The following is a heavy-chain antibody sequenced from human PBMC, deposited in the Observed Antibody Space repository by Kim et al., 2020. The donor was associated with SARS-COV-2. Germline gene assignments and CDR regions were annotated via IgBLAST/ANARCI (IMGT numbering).Heavy chain of an antibody. V-gene: IGHV3-30*18. CDR1: GFTFSSYG. J-gene: IGHJ6*02. D-gene: IGHD6-19*01. CDR3: AKEATGSSSGWKNPYYYYYGMDV. CDR2: ISYDGSNK. Sequence: GGSLRLSCAASGFTFSSYGMHWVRQAPGKGLEWVAVISYDGSNKYYADSVKGRFTISRDNSKNTLYLQMNSLRAEDTAVYYCAKEATGSSSGWKNPYYYYYGMDVWGQGTTVTVSS.